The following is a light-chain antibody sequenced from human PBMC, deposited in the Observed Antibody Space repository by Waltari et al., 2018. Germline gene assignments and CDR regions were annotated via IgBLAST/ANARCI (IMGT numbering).Light chain of an antibody. J-gene: IGKJ2*01. V-gene: IGKV3-20*01. CDR1: QSLSRSR. CDR2: DAS. Sequence: EVVLTQSPGTLSLSPGERATLSCRASQSLSRSRLAWYQQKPGQAPRLLMYDASRRATGIPDRFSGSGTGTDFSLTVSRVEPEDSAVYYCQQYGSSVMYTFGQGTKLEIQ. CDR3: QQYGSSVMYT.